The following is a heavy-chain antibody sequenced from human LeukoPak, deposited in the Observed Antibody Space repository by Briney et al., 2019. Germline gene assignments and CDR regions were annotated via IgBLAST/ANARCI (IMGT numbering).Heavy chain of an antibody. D-gene: IGHD4-17*01. CDR3: ARRDYDENAFDI. V-gene: IGHV3-20*04. J-gene: IGHJ3*02. CDR1: GFTFDDYG. CDR2: INWNGGST. Sequence: PGGSLRLSCAASGFTFDDYGMSWVRQAPGKGLEWVSGINWNGGSTGYADSVKGRFTISRANAKNSLYLQMNSLRAEDTALYYCARRDYDENAFDIWGQGTMVTVSS.